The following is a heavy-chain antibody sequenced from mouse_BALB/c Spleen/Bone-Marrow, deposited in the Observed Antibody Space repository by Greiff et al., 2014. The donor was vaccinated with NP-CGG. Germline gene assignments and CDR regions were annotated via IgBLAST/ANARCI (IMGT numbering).Heavy chain of an antibody. Sequence: LQRSGSELVRPGASVKLSCKASGYTFTSYWIHWVKQRPGQGLEWIGNIYPGSGTINYDEKFKNKATLTVDTSSSIAYMQLSSLTSEDSAVYYCRCYDYTMDYWGQGTSVTVSS. CDR3: RCYDYTMDY. CDR1: GYTFTSYW. J-gene: IGHJ4*01. D-gene: IGHD1-1*01. V-gene: IGHV1S22*01. CDR2: IYPGSGTI.